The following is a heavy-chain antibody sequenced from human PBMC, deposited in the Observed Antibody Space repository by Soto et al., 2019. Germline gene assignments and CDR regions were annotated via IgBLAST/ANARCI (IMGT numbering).Heavy chain of an antibody. J-gene: IGHJ4*02. V-gene: IGHV1-69*13. CDR3: ARDEGDDSSGHYVVNY. D-gene: IGHD3-22*01. Sequence: EIKVSVASVKVSCKASGGTYRNYAVNWVRQAPGQGLEGMGGIIPISGTTNYAQKFQGRVTITADESTSTAYMELRRLRSEDTAVYFCARDEGDDSSGHYVVNYWGQGSLVIVSS. CDR1: GGTYRNYA. CDR2: IIPISGTT.